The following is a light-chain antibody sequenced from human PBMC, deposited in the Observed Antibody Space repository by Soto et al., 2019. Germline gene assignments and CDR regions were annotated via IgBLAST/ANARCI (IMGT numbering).Light chain of an antibody. CDR3: QQYSSYSWT. CDR2: KAS. CDR1: QSISSW. Sequence: DLQMTQSPSTLSASVGDRVTITCRASQSISSWLAWYQQKPGKAPKLLIYKASSLESGVPSRFSGSGFGTVFTLTISSLQPDDFAAYYCQQYSSYSWTFGQGTKVEIK. V-gene: IGKV1-5*03. J-gene: IGKJ1*01.